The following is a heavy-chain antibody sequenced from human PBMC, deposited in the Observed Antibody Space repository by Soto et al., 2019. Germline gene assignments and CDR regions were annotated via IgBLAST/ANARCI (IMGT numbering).Heavy chain of an antibody. J-gene: IGHJ4*02. CDR1: GYTFTSYA. V-gene: IGHV1-3*01. Sequence: QVQLVQSGAEVKKPGASVKVSCKASGYTFTSYAMHWVRQAPGQRLEWMGWINAGNGNTKYSQKFQGRVTITRDTSAITPYMELRSLRSEDTAVYSCARSIRLAGDYCAQGTLVTVSS. CDR2: INAGNGNT. CDR3: ARSIRLAGDY.